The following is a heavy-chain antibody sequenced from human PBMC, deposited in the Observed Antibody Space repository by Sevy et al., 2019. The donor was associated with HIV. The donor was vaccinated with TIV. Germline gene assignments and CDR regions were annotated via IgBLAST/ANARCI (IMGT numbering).Heavy chain of an antibody. Sequence: GGSLRLSCAASGFTFSSYAMSWVRQAPGKGLEWVSAISGSGGSTYYADSVKGRFTISRDNSKNTLYLQMNSLRAEDTAVYDCADMGSGSNTLIFDYWGQGTLVTVSS. CDR3: ADMGSGSNTLIFDY. CDR2: ISGSGGST. V-gene: IGHV3-23*01. D-gene: IGHD3-10*01. CDR1: GFTFSSYA. J-gene: IGHJ4*02.